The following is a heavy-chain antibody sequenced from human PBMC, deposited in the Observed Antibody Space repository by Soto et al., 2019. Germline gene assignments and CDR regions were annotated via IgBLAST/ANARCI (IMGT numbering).Heavy chain of an antibody. CDR3: ASYSIASHRASDI. D-gene: IGHD2-15*01. CDR2: ISSSGGGT. CDR1: GFTFSSYG. J-gene: IGHJ3*02. V-gene: IGHV3-23*01. Sequence: GGSLRLSCAASGFTFSSYGMSWVRQAPEKGLEWVSSISSSGGGTYYAASVTGRFINSRHNSKNTMYPQINSLRAEDTALYYCASYSIASHRASDIGGQGTMVTV.